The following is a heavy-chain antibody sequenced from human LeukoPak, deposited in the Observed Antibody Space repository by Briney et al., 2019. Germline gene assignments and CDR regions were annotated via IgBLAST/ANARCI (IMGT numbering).Heavy chain of an antibody. CDR1: GGSISSSSYY. D-gene: IGHD2-21*02. V-gene: IGHV4-39*02. CDR2: IYYSGST. CDR3: AREVDCFVVVTAIPEYYFDY. J-gene: IGHJ4*02. Sequence: SETLSLTCTVSGGSISSSSYYWGWIRQPPGKGLEWIGRIYYSGSTYSNPSLKSRDTISVDTSKNQFSLKLSSVTAADTAVYYCAREVDCFVVVTAIPEYYFDYWGQGTLVTVSS.